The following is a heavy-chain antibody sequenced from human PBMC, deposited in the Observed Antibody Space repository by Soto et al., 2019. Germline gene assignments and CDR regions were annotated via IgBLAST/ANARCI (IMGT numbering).Heavy chain of an antibody. D-gene: IGHD6-13*01. CDR2: ISYSGST. CDR1: GGSIGSDNSY. V-gene: IGHV4-31*03. CDR3: ARAKQQLVDY. J-gene: IGHJ4*02. Sequence: QVQLQESGPGLVKPSQTLSLTCTVSGGSIGSDNSYWSWIRQPPGKGLEWMGYISYSGSTYYNPSLKSRISISVDTSTNQFSLRLTSVTAADTAVYYCARAKQQLVDYWGQGTLVTVSS.